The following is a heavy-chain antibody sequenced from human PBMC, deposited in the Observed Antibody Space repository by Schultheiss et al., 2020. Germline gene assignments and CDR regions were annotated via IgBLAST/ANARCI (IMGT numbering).Heavy chain of an antibody. CDR2: ISYDGSNK. CDR3: ARETYYYDSSGYYRSWFDP. V-gene: IGHV3-30-3*01. Sequence: WGSLRLSCAASGFTFSSYAMHWVRQAPGKGLEWVAVISYDGSNKYYADSVKGRFTISRDNSKNTLYLQMNSLRAEDTAVYYCARETYYYDSSGYYRSWFDPWGQGTLVTVSS. CDR1: GFTFSSYA. D-gene: IGHD3-22*01. J-gene: IGHJ5*02.